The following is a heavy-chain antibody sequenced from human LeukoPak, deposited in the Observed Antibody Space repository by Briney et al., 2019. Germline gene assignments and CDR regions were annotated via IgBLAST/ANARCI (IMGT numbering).Heavy chain of an antibody. CDR1: GGTFSSYA. J-gene: IGHJ4*02. D-gene: IGHD6-13*01. CDR3: ARAPSIAAAFDY. V-gene: IGHV1-69*05. Sequence: SVKVSCKASGGTFSSYAISWVRQAPGQGLEWMGGIIPIFGTANYAQKFQGRVTITTDESTSTAYMELSSLRSEDTAVYYCARAPSIAAAFDYWGQGTLVTASS. CDR2: IIPIFGTA.